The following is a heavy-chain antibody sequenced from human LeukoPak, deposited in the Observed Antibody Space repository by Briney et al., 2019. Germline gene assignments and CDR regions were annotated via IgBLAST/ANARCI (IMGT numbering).Heavy chain of an antibody. CDR3: AKAETITQRGYFDY. CDR2: VSYDGSNK. J-gene: IGHJ4*02. V-gene: IGHV3-30*18. Sequence: GGSLRLSCAASGFIFSNYGMHWVRQAPGKGLEWVAVVSYDGSNKYYADSVKGRFTISRDNSKNTLSLQMSSLRAEDTAVYYCAKAETITQRGYFDYWGQGTLVTVST. D-gene: IGHD1-1*01. CDR1: GFIFSNYG.